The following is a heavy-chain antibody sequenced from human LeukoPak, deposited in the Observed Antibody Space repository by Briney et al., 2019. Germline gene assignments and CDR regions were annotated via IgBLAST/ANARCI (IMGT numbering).Heavy chain of an antibody. D-gene: IGHD5-18*01. V-gene: IGHV4-34*01. Sequence: SETLSLTCAVYGGSFSGYYWSWTRQPPGKGLEWIGEINHSGSTNYNPSLKSRVTISVDTSKSQFSLKLSSVTAADTAVYYCARGNTATNYYYYVDVWGKGTTVTVSS. J-gene: IGHJ6*03. CDR3: ARGNTATNYYYYVDV. CDR1: GGSFSGYY. CDR2: INHSGST.